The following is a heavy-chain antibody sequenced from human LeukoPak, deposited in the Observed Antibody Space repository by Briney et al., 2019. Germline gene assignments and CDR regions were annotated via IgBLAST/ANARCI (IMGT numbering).Heavy chain of an antibody. J-gene: IGHJ4*02. Sequence: SETLSLTCTVSGGSISSSSYYWGWIRQPPGKGLEWIGSIYYSGSTYYNPSLKSRVTISVDTSKNQFSLKLSSVTAADTAVYYCARSDSGYDLAAFDYWGQGTLVTVSS. CDR1: GGSISSSSYY. CDR3: ARSDSGYDLAAFDY. V-gene: IGHV4-39*01. CDR2: IYYSGST. D-gene: IGHD5-12*01.